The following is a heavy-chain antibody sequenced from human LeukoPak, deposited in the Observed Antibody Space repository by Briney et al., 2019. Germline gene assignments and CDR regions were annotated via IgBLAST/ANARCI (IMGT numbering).Heavy chain of an antibody. CDR3: AGSSGYYRVAFDI. D-gene: IGHD3-22*01. CDR2: IIPIFGTA. Sequence: ASVKVSCKASGGTFSSYAISWVRQAPGQGLEWMGRIIPIFGTANYAQKFQGRVTITTDESTSTAYMELSSLRSEDTAVYYCAGSSGYYRVAFDIWGQGTMVTVSS. V-gene: IGHV1-69*05. J-gene: IGHJ3*02. CDR1: GGTFSSYA.